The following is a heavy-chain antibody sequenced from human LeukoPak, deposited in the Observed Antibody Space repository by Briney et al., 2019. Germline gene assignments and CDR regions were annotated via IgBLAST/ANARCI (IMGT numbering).Heavy chain of an antibody. CDR1: GFTISNYG. CDR3: ARDDDTSSSNWYFGL. Sequence: GGSLRLSCVASGFTISNYGMHWVRQAPGKGLEWLAGITSDGKKIYDADSVKGRFTISRDNSKNTLYLQMSSLRVEDTAEYFCARDDDTSSSNWYFGLWGRGTLVTVPS. D-gene: IGHD3-22*01. J-gene: IGHJ2*01. V-gene: IGHV3-30*03. CDR2: ITSDGKKI.